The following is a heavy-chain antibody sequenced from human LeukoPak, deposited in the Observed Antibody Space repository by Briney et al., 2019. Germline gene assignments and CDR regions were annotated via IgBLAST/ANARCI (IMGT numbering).Heavy chain of an antibody. CDR2: INQNGSEE. D-gene: IGHD3-10*02. Sequence: GGTLRLSCAASGFIFNAYWMNWVRQAPGKGLEWVANINQNGSEEYYVDSVKGRFTISRDSANKSLYLQMISLSAEDTAVYYCARGVPRAPVIDYWGQGTLATVSS. J-gene: IGHJ4*02. V-gene: IGHV3-7*01. CDR1: GFIFNAYW. CDR3: ARGVPRAPVIDY.